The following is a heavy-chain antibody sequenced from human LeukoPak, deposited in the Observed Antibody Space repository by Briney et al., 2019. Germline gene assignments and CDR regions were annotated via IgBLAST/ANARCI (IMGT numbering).Heavy chain of an antibody. D-gene: IGHD4-17*01. CDR3: ARATVTKGAAFDI. V-gene: IGHV3-30-3*01. CDR2: ISYDGSNK. J-gene: IGHJ3*02. Sequence: PGRSLRLSCAASGFTFSSYAMHWVRQAPGKGLEWVAVISYDGSNKYYADSVKGRFTISRDNSKNTLYLQMNSLRAEDTAVYYCARATVTKGAAFDIWAHGTMVTVSS. CDR1: GFTFSSYA.